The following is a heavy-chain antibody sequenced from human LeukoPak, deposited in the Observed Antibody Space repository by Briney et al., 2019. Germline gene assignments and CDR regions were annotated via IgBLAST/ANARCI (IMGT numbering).Heavy chain of an antibody. Sequence: PGGSLRLSCAASGFTFGSFWMNWVRQVPGEGLEWVAIIRQDGGDKFYVDSVKGRFTISRDNAKNSLSLEMNSLRAEDTAVYYCAKDSGIAVAGTLRAFDIWGQGTMVTVSS. CDR3: AKDSGIAVAGTLRAFDI. CDR2: IRQDGGDK. D-gene: IGHD6-19*01. J-gene: IGHJ3*02. CDR1: GFTFGSFW. V-gene: IGHV3-7*05.